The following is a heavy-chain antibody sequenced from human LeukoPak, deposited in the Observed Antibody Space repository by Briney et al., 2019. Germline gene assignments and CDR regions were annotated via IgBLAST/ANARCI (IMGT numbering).Heavy chain of an antibody. CDR1: GFTFSSYA. Sequence: GGSLRLSCAASGFTFSSYAMSWVRQAPGKGLEWVSAISGSGGSTYYADSVKGRFTISGDNSKNTLYLQMNSLRTEDTAVYYCAKSGPRWYSSGWYNYWGQGTLVTVSS. V-gene: IGHV3-23*01. CDR2: ISGSGGST. D-gene: IGHD6-19*01. CDR3: AKSGPRWYSSGWYNY. J-gene: IGHJ4*02.